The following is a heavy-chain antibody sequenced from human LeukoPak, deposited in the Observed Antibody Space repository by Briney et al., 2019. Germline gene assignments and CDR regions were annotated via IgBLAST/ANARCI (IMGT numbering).Heavy chain of an antibody. CDR2: ISAYNGNT. J-gene: IGHJ6*02. D-gene: IGHD4-17*01. V-gene: IGHV1-18*01. CDR1: GYTFTSYG. CDR3: ARVSNYGDYVVLLYYYYGMDV. Sequence: ASVKVSCKASGYTFTSYGISWVRQAPGQGLEWMGWISAYNGNTNYAQKLQGRVTMTTDTSTSTAYMELRSLRSDDTAVYYCARVSNYGDYVVLLYYYYGMDVWGQGTTVTVSS.